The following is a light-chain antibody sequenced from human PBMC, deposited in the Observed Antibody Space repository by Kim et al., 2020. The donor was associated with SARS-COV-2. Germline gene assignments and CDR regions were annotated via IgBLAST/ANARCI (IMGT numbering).Light chain of an antibody. J-gene: IGLJ3*02. CDR1: SSGVGGYNY. CDR3: SSYAGSNTWV. CDR2: EVN. Sequence: GQPFTISCTGTSSGVGGYNYVSWYQQHPGKAPKLMIYEVNQRPSGVPDRFSGSKSGNTASLTVSGLQAEDEADYYCSSYAGSNTWVFGGGTQLTVL. V-gene: IGLV2-8*01.